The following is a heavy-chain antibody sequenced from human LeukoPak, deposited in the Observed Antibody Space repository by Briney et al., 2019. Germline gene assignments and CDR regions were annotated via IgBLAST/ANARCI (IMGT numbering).Heavy chain of an antibody. CDR1: GFTFDDYA. D-gene: IGHD5-12*01. J-gene: IGHJ4*02. CDR3: AKDIGGYDLGLTFDY. V-gene: IGHV3-43*02. CDR2: ISGDGGST. Sequence: GGSLRLSCAASGFTFDDYAMHWVRQAPGKGLEWVSLISGDGGSTYYADSVKGRFTISGDNSENSLYLQMNSLRTEDTALYYCAKDIGGYDLGLTFDYWGQGTLVTVSS.